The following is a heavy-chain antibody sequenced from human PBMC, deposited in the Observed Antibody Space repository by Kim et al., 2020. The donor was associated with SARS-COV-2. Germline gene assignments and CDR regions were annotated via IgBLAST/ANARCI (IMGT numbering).Heavy chain of an antibody. CDR3: ARDKGSLSWELLGAFDI. D-gene: IGHD1-26*01. V-gene: IGHV1-18*01. J-gene: IGHJ3*02. CDR1: GYTFTSYG. CDR2: ISAYNGNT. Sequence: ASVKVSCKASGYTFTSYGISWVRQAPGQGLEWMGWISAYNGNTNYAQKLQGRVTMTTDTSTSTAYMELRSLRSDDTAVYYCARDKGSLSWELLGAFDIWGQGTMVTVSS.